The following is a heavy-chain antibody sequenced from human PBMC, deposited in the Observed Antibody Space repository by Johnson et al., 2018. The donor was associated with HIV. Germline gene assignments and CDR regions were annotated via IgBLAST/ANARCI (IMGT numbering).Heavy chain of an antibody. V-gene: IGHV3-30*04. Sequence: QVQLVESGGGVVQPGRSLRLSCAASGFTFSSSAMHWVRQAPGKGLEWVAIISYDGTNKYYADSVKGRFTISRDNSKNTLYLQMNSLRAEDTAVYYCAKEQLLRAFDIWGQGTMVTVSS. D-gene: IGHD2-15*01. CDR1: GFTFSSSA. CDR2: ISYDGTNK. CDR3: AKEQLLRAFDI. J-gene: IGHJ3*02.